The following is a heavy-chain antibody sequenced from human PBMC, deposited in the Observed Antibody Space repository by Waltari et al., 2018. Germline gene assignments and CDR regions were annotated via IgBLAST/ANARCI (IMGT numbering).Heavy chain of an antibody. CDR3: AREHDHGDYGVTWFDP. V-gene: IGHV3-66*02. J-gene: IGHJ5*02. CDR1: GFTVSSNY. CDR2: IYSGGRT. Sequence: EVQLVESGGGLVQPGGSLRLSCAASGFTVSSNYMSWVRQAPGKGLEGVSVIYSGGRTYYADSGKGRFTIARDNSKNTLYLQMNSLRAEDTAVYYCAREHDHGDYGVTWFDPWGQGTLVTVSS. D-gene: IGHD4-17*01.